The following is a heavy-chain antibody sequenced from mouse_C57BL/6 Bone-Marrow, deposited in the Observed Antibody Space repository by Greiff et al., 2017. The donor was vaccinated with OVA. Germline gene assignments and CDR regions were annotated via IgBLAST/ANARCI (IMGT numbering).Heavy chain of an antibody. CDR3: ARWDYGSSSWFAY. Sequence: QVQLQQSGAELVRPGTSVKVSCKASGYAFTNYLIEWVKQRPGQGLEWIGVINPGSGGTNYNEKFKGKATLTADKSSSTAYMQLSSLTSEDSAVYYCARWDYGSSSWFAYWGQGTLVTVSA. D-gene: IGHD1-1*01. V-gene: IGHV1-54*01. CDR2: INPGSGGT. CDR1: GYAFTNYL. J-gene: IGHJ3*01.